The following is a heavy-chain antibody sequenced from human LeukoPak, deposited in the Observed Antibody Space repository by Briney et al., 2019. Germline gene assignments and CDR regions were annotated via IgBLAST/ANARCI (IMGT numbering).Heavy chain of an antibody. Sequence: PGGSLRLSCAASGFTFSTYAMGWVRQAPGKGLEWVSHTNGSGTRTYYVDSVKGRFTASRDTAKKTLYLQMNSLRAEDTAVSYCAKHYVASVNWFDTWGQGTLVTVSS. V-gene: IGHV3-23*01. CDR3: AKHYVASVNWFDT. CDR2: TNGSGTRT. CDR1: GFTFSTYA. D-gene: IGHD3-16*01. J-gene: IGHJ5*02.